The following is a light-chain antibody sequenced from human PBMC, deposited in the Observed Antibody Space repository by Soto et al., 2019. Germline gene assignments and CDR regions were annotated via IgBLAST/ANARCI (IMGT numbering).Light chain of an antibody. V-gene: IGLV2-14*01. CDR3: SSYTTSNTRQIV. Sequence: QSVLTQRASVSGSPGQSITISCTGTSSDVGGYNYVSWYQQHPGKAPKFMIYDVSNRPSGVSNRFSGSKSGNTASLTISGLQAEDEADYYCSSYTTSNTRQIVFGTGTKLTVL. CDR2: DVS. CDR1: SSDVGGYNY. J-gene: IGLJ1*01.